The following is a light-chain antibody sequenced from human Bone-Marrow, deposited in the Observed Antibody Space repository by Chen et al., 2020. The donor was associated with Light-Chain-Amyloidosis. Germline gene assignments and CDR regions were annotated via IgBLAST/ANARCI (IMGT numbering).Light chain of an antibody. CDR3: QYFGSSPRT. Sequence: DIVLTQSPGTLSLSPGERATLSCRTSQSVGSSHLAWYQQKPGQAPRLLMYGASTRATGLPDRFSGSGSGTDFTLTISRLEPEDFAVYYCQYFGSSPRTFGQGTKVEIK. CDR2: GAS. V-gene: IGKV3-20*01. J-gene: IGKJ1*01. CDR1: QSVGSSH.